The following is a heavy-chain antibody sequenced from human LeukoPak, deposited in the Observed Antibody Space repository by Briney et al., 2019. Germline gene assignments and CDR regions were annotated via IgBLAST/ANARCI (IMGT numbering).Heavy chain of an antibody. CDR3: ASMVRGVIIGGTIE. J-gene: IGHJ4*02. CDR2: ISYDGSNK. D-gene: IGHD3-10*01. Sequence: GGSLRLSCAASGFTFSSYAMHWVRQAPGKGLEWVAVISYDGSNKYYADSVKGRFTISRDNSKNTLYLQMNSLRAEDTAVYYCASMVRGVIIGGTIEWGQGTLVTVSS. CDR1: GFTFSSYA. V-gene: IGHV3-30-3*01.